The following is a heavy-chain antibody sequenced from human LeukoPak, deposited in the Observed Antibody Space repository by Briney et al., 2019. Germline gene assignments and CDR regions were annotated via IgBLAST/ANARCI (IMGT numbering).Heavy chain of an antibody. CDR1: GGTFSSYA. CDR3: ARVGPYYDSSGYYFNFDY. CDR2: IIPIFGTA. Sequence: ASVKVSCKASGGTFSSYAISWVRQAPGQGLEWMGGIIPIFGTANYAQKFQGRVTITADESTSTAYMELSSLRSEDTAVYYCARVGPYYDSSGYYFNFDYWGQGTLVTVSS. D-gene: IGHD3-22*01. J-gene: IGHJ4*02. V-gene: IGHV1-69*13.